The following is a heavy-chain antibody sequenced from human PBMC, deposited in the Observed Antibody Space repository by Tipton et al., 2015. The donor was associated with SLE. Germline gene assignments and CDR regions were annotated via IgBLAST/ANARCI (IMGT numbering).Heavy chain of an antibody. Sequence: SLRLSCAASGFTFSTYWMHWVRQAPGKGLVWVSRVNTDGSSTSYADSVKGRFTISRDNAKNTLYLLLNSLRAEDTAVYYCGRGVYSEGSVGMDVWGQGTTVTVSS. CDR3: GRGVYSEGSVGMDV. D-gene: IGHD3-22*01. CDR2: VNTDGSST. J-gene: IGHJ6*02. V-gene: IGHV3-74*01. CDR1: GFTFSTYW.